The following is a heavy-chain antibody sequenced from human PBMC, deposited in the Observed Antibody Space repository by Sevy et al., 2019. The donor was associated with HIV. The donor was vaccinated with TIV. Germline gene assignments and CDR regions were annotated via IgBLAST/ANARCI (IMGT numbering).Heavy chain of an antibody. J-gene: IGHJ6*02. V-gene: IGHV3-23*01. Sequence: WGSLRLSCAASGFPFSNFAMSWVRQAPGKGLEWVSTLIGGGSRTYYADSVTGRFIISRDNSRNTRYLQMNSLRAEDTAIYYCAKRRVQSGLSGGGANYGMDVCGRGTTVTVSS. D-gene: IGHD2-8*02. CDR3: AKRRVQSGLSGGGANYGMDV. CDR2: LIGGGSRT. CDR1: GFPFSNFA.